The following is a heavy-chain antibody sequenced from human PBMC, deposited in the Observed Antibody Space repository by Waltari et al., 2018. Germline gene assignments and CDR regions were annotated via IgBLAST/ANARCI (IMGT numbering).Heavy chain of an antibody. CDR3: AREGDYEYYHFFDY. CDR1: GFTVRRHY. D-gene: IGHD4-17*01. J-gene: IGHJ4*02. V-gene: IGHV3-53*01. Sequence: EVQLVESGGGLIQPGGSLRLPCAASGFTVRRHYMRWVRQAPGKGLEWVSVIYSGGSTYYADSVKGRFTISRDNSKNTLYLQMNSLRAEDTAVYYCAREGDYEYYHFFDYWGQGTLVTVSS. CDR2: IYSGGST.